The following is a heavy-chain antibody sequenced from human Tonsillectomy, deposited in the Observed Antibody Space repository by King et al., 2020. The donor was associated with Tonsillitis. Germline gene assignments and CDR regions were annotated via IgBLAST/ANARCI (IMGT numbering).Heavy chain of an antibody. Sequence: VQLVESGAEVKKPGASVKVSCKASGYSFTDYFIHWVRQAPGQGLEWMGWINPNTGDTNYAQKFQGSITMTRDTSITTAYMELTRLTSDDTAVYFCATNYGDPIFDYWGQGTLVTVSS. CDR2: INPNTGDT. D-gene: IGHD4-17*01. CDR1: GYSFTDYF. J-gene: IGHJ4*02. CDR3: ATNYGDPIFDY. V-gene: IGHV1-2*02.